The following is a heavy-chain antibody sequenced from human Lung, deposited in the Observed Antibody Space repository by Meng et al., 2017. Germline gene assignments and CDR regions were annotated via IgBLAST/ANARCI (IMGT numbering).Heavy chain of an antibody. Sequence: KESGVTPLHTTQTPTLTCSLSGVSLITSGVGGGWLRQPPGKALEWLAIIYWDDDKRYSPSLKSRLTITKDTYKNQVVLTMTNMDPVDTATYYCAHIVLYDSYDYWGQGTLVTVSS. CDR2: IYWDDDK. D-gene: IGHD3-22*01. CDR1: GVSLITSGVG. J-gene: IGHJ4*02. CDR3: AHIVLYDSYDY. V-gene: IGHV2-5*02.